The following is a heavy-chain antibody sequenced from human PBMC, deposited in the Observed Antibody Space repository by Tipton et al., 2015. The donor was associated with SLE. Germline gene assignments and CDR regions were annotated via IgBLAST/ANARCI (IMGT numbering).Heavy chain of an antibody. V-gene: IGHV3-48*01. CDR1: GFTFSSYS. Sequence: SLRLSCAASGFTFSSYSMNWVRQAPGKGLEWVSYIRSSSSTIYYADSVKGRFTISRDNAKNSLYLQMNSLRAEDTAVYYCARDNDSSGSCFDYWGQGTLVTVSS. D-gene: IGHD3-22*01. CDR2: IRSSSSTI. J-gene: IGHJ4*02. CDR3: ARDNDSSGSCFDY.